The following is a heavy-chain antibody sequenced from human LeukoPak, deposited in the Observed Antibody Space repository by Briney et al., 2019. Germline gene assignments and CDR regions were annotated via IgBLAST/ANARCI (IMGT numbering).Heavy chain of an antibody. V-gene: IGHV3-30*02. CDR2: IRHDGSIK. CDR3: AKDSLADIDY. D-gene: IGHD3-16*01. Sequence: GGSLRLSCAESGFICSTYGMYWVRQAPGKELEWVAFIRHDGSIKKYADSVKGRSTISRDNSKNTLYLQMNSLRAEDTAVYYCAKDSLADIDYWGQGTLVTVSS. CDR1: GFICSTYG. J-gene: IGHJ4*02.